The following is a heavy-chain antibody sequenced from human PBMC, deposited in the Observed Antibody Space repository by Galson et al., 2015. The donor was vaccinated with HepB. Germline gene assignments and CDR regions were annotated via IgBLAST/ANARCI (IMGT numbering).Heavy chain of an antibody. D-gene: IGHD3-3*01. CDR3: ARVSQRITIFGVVTGADAFDI. J-gene: IGHJ3*02. CDR2: IIPIFGTA. Sequence: SVKVSCKASGGTFSSYAISWVRQAPGQGLEWMGGIIPIFGTANYAQKFQGRVTITADESTSTDYMELSSLRSEDTAVYYCARVSQRITIFGVVTGADAFDIWGQGTMVTVSS. CDR1: GGTFSSYA. V-gene: IGHV1-69*13.